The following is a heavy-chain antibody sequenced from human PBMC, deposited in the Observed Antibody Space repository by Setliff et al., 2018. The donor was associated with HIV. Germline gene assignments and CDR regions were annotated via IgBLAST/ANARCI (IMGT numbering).Heavy chain of an antibody. J-gene: IGHJ4*01. CDR1: GASVSDIIW. CDR2: INHSGST. CDR3: ARGTSGGHRSGYYYFDY. D-gene: IGHD3-22*01. V-gene: IGHV4-4*02. Sequence: PSETLSLTCAVSGASVSDIIWWSWVRQSPGKGLEWTGEINHSGSTNPNPSLKSRVTISVDTCKKQFSLRLSSVTAADTAVYSCARGTSGGHRSGYYYFDYWGHGTLVTVSS.